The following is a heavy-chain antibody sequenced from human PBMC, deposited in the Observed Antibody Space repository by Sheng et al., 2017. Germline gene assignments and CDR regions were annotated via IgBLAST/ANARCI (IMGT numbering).Heavy chain of an antibody. CDR3: ARNRPVAGPDN. D-gene: IGHD6-19*01. CDR2: IYHSGTT. CDR1: GSSITTSFF. V-gene: IGHV4-38-2*02. J-gene: IGHJ4*01. Sequence: QVQLQESGPGLVKPSETLSLTCTVSGSSITTSFFWGWIRQTPGKGLEWIGSIYHSGTTYYNPSLKSRVTISVDTSKNHFSLELRSVTDADSAIYYCARNRPVAGPDNWGHGTLVTVSS.